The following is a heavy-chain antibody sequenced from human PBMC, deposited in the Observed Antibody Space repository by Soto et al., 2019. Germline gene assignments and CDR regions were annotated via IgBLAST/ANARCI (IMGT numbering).Heavy chain of an antibody. CDR1: GFTFSSYW. CDR2: IKQDGSEK. D-gene: IGHD2-21*02. V-gene: IGHV3-7*03. Sequence: TGGSLRLSCAASGFTFSSYWMSWVRQAPGKGLEWVANIKQDGSEKYYVDSVKGRFTISRDNAKNSLYLQMNSLRAEDTAVYYCARDHYCGGDCYSVYFDYWGQGTLVTVSS. CDR3: ARDHYCGGDCYSVYFDY. J-gene: IGHJ4*02.